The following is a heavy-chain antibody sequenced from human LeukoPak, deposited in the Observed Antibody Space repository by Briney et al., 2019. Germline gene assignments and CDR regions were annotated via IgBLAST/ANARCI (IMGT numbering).Heavy chain of an antibody. J-gene: IGHJ4*02. CDR1: GGSVSSGSFH. V-gene: IGHV4-61*01. CDR2: IFNTGST. CDR3: ARCPAGSGRSDY. D-gene: IGHD3-10*01. Sequence: SETLSLTCTVSGGSVSSGSFHWSWLRQPPGRGLEWIGYIFNTGSTNYNPSLKSRVTISVDTSENQFSLRLRSVTAADTAVYYCARCPAGSGRSDYWGQGTLVTVSS.